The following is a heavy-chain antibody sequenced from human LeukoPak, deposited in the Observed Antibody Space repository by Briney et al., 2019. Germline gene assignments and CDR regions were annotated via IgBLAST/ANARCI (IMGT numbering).Heavy chain of an antibody. D-gene: IGHD6-13*01. Sequence: ASVKVSCKASGYTFTGYYMHWVRQAPGQGLEWMGWINPNSGGTNYEQKFQGRVTMTRDTSISTAYMELSRLRSDDTAVYYCARGSLVRKAAGTTNRFDPWGQGTLVTVSS. J-gene: IGHJ5*02. CDR2: INPNSGGT. CDR3: ARGSLVRKAAGTTNRFDP. CDR1: GYTFTGYY. V-gene: IGHV1-2*02.